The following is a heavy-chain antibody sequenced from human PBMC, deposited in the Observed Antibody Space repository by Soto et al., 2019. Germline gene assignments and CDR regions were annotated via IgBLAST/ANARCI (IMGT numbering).Heavy chain of an antibody. CDR3: AKTPSYGDYGWDPSFDY. Sequence: EVQLLESGGGLVQPGGSLRLSCAASGFTFSSYAMSWVRQAPGKGLEWVSAISGSGGSTYYADSVKGRFTISRDHSKNTLYLQMNSLRAEDKAVYYCAKTPSYGDYGWDPSFDYWGQGTLVTVCS. D-gene: IGHD4-17*01. CDR2: ISGSGGST. J-gene: IGHJ4*02. V-gene: IGHV3-23*01. CDR1: GFTFSSYA.